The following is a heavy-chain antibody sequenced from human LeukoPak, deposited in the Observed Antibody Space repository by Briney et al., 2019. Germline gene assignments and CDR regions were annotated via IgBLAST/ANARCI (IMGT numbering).Heavy chain of an antibody. Sequence: PSDTLPLTCAVYGGSFSGFYWSWIRQPPGKGLEWIGEINHSGSTNYNLSLKSRVTISVDTSKNQFSLKLSSVTAADTAVYYCAREGGFGGVTVWGQGTLVTVSS. J-gene: IGHJ4*02. D-gene: IGHD3-16*02. CDR1: GGSFSGFY. CDR2: INHSGST. CDR3: AREGGFGGVTV. V-gene: IGHV4-34*01.